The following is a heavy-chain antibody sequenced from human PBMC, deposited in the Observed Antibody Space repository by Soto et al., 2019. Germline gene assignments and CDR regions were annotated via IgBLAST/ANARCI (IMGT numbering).Heavy chain of an antibody. V-gene: IGHV4-38-2*01. CDR3: ARVGPYYYGSGSYYPDYFDY. Sequence: PSETLSLTCAVSGYSISSGYYWGWIRQPPGKGLEWIGSIYHSGSTYYNPSLKSRVTISVDTSKNQFSLKMSSVTAADTAVYYCARVGPYYYGSGSYYPDYFDYWGQGTLVTVSS. D-gene: IGHD3-10*01. CDR2: IYHSGST. CDR1: GYSISSGYY. J-gene: IGHJ4*02.